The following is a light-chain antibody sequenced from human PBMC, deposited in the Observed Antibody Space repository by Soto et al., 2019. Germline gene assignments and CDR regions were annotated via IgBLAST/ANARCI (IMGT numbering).Light chain of an antibody. CDR1: QSVLLSSANKNY. J-gene: IGKJ4*01. CDR2: WAS. V-gene: IGKV4-1*01. CDR3: QQYSNNPLP. Sequence: VRAQFPDALAVSMSERATINCEPSQSVLLSSANKNYLAWYQQKPGQPPKLLIYWASTRESGVPDRFSGSGSGTDFTLTISSLQAEDVAVYYCQQYSNNPLPSGGGTKVDI.